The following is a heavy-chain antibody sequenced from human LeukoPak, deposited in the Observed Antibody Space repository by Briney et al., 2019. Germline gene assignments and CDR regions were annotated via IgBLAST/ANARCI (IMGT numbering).Heavy chain of an antibody. D-gene: IGHD6-6*01. J-gene: IGHJ4*02. CDR2: IYYTGST. Sequence: SETLSLTCSVSGGSISSLYWSWIRQPPGKGLEWIGYIYYTGSTNYNPSLKSRVTMFVDMSKNQFSLRLSSVTAADTAVYYCAKHRAYSSSSPFDYWGQGTLITVSS. CDR1: GGSISSLY. V-gene: IGHV4-59*08. CDR3: AKHRAYSSSSPFDY.